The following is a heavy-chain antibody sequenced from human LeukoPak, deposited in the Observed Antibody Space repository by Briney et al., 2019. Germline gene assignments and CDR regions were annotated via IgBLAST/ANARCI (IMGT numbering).Heavy chain of an antibody. CDR1: GFIFSNYV. J-gene: IGHJ3*02. D-gene: IGHD4-17*01. Sequence: GGSLRLSCAASGFIFSNYVMHWVRQAPGKGLEWVAVISYDGSNKYYADSVKGRFTISRDNSKNTLYLQMNSLRAEDTAVYYCARDNRFYGDYAGAFDIWGQGTMVTVSS. CDR2: ISYDGSNK. CDR3: ARDNRFYGDYAGAFDI. V-gene: IGHV3-30-3*01.